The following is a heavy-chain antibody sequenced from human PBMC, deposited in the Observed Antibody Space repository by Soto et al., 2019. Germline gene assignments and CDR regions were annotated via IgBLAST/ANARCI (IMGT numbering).Heavy chain of an antibody. CDR2: IIPIFGTA. CDR1: GGTFSSYA. CDR3: ARDADTAMVVYYYYGIDV. V-gene: IGHV1-69*06. Sequence: SVEVSCKASGGTFSSYAISWVRQAPGEGLEWMGGIIPIFGTANYAQKFQGRVTITADKSTSTAYMELSSLRSEDTAVYYCARDADTAMVVYYYYGIDVWGQGTTITVSS. J-gene: IGHJ6*02. D-gene: IGHD5-18*01.